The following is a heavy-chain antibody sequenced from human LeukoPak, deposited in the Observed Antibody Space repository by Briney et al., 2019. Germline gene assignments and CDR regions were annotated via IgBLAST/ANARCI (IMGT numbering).Heavy chain of an antibody. CDR1: GYSFTNYW. D-gene: IGHD4-17*01. V-gene: IGHV5-51*01. CDR3: ARRGYYGDGPTWDWFDP. Sequence: GESLKISCKGSGYSFTNYWIGWVRQMPGKGLEWMGIIYPGDSDTRYSPSFQGQVTISANKSISTAYLQWSSLKASDTAMYYCARRGYYGDGPTWDWFDPWGQGTLVTVSS. J-gene: IGHJ5*02. CDR2: IYPGDSDT.